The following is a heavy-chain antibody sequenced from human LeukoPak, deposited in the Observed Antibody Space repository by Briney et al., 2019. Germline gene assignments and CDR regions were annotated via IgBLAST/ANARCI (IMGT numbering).Heavy chain of an antibody. J-gene: IGHJ4*02. CDR1: GFTFSSNY. D-gene: IGHD5-18*01. CDR3: ADREWGYSNACAY. Sequence: GGSLRLSCAASGFTFSSNYMSWVRQAPGKGLEGVSVIYISGSTYYTDSMKGRFTISTNNSNNSLYLQLHSLRAEDTAVYYCADREWGYSNACAYWGQGTLVTVSS. V-gene: IGHV3-53*01. CDR2: IYISGST.